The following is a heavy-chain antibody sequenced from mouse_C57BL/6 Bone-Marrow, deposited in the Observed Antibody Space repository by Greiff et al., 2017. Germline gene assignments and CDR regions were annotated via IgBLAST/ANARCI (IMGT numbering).Heavy chain of an antibody. CDR2: ISSGGSYT. J-gene: IGHJ4*01. Sequence: EVQGVESGGDLVKPGGSLKLSCAASGFTFSSYGMSWVRQTPDKRLEWVATISSGGSYTYYPDSVKGRFTISRDNTKNTLYLQMSSLKSEDTAMYYCARQKFSEAMDYWGQGTSVTVSS. CDR3: ARQKFSEAMDY. CDR1: GFTFSSYG. V-gene: IGHV5-6*01.